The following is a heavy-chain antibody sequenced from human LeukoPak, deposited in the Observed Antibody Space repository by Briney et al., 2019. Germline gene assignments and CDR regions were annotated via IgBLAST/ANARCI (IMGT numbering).Heavy chain of an antibody. V-gene: IGHV4-59*01. Sequence: SETLSLTCTVSGGSISSYYWSWIRQPPGKGLEWIGYIYYSGSTNYNPSLKSRVTISVDTSKNQFSLKLSSVTAADTAVYYCARGFRNSNAFDIWGQGTMVTVSS. CDR1: GGSISSYY. CDR2: IYYSGST. CDR3: ARGFRNSNAFDI. D-gene: IGHD4-23*01. J-gene: IGHJ3*02.